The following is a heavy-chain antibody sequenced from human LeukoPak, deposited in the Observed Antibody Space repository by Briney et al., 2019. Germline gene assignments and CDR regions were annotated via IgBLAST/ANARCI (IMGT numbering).Heavy chain of an antibody. D-gene: IGHD1-26*01. V-gene: IGHV4-4*07. CDR3: ARTPLVGATVDAFDI. J-gene: IGHJ3*02. CDR2: IYTSGST. Sequence: SETLSLTCTVSGGSISSYYWGWIRQPAGKGLEWIGRIYTSGSTNYNPSLKSRVTMSVDTSKNQFSLKLSSVTAADTAVYYCARTPLVGATVDAFDIWGQGTMVTVSS. CDR1: GGSISSYY.